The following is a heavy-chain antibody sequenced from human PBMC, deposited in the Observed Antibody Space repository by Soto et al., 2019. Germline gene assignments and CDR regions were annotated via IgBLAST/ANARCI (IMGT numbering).Heavy chain of an antibody. CDR1: GGSISSGGYY. J-gene: IGHJ5*02. CDR2: MYYSGSA. CDR3: ATQTGFTNGFDP. Sequence: QVQLQESGPGLVKPSQTLSLTCTVSGGSISSGGYYWSWIRQHPGKGLEWIGYMYYSGSAYYNPTPQSGXTISVDTSKNQFSLKLSSVTAADTAVYYCATQTGFTNGFDPWGQGTLVTVSS. D-gene: IGHD1-1*01. V-gene: IGHV4-31*03.